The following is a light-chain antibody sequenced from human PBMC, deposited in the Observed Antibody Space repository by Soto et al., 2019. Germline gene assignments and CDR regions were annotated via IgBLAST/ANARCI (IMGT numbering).Light chain of an antibody. V-gene: IGLV3-1*01. CDR1: KLGDKY. CDR2: QNS. Sequence: SYELTQPPSVSVSPGQTASITCSGDKLGDKYACWYQQKPRQSPVLVIYQNSKRPSGIPERFSGSNPGNTATLTISGTQAMDEADYYCQAWDSSTVVFGGGTKLTVL. J-gene: IGLJ2*01. CDR3: QAWDSSTVV.